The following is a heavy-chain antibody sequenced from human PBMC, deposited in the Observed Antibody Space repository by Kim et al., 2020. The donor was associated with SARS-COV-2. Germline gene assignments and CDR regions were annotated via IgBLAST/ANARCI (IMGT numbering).Heavy chain of an antibody. Sequence: SYSPSLKSRVTISVDSSKNQFSLELRSVTAADTAVYYCARYGGNPRGFQHWGQGTLVTVSS. D-gene: IGHD2-15*01. J-gene: IGHJ1*01. CDR3: ARYGGNPRGFQH. V-gene: IGHV4-59*01.